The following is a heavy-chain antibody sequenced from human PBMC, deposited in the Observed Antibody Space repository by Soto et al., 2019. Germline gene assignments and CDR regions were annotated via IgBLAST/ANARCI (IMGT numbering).Heavy chain of an antibody. CDR1: GFTFRSYA. CDR3: AKGDSSPSAQFDY. V-gene: IGHV3-23*01. D-gene: IGHD6-6*01. Sequence: QTGWSLRLSCAASGFTFRSYAMHWVRQAPGKGLDWVSAISGSGGSTYSADSVKGRFTISRDNSKNTLYLQMSSLRAEDTAVYYCAKGDSSPSAQFDYWGQGTLVTVSA. CDR2: ISGSGGST. J-gene: IGHJ4*02.